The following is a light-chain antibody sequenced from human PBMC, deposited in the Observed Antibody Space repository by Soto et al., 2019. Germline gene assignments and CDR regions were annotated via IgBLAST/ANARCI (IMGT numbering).Light chain of an antibody. J-gene: IGKJ2*01. CDR1: QSIDTW. CDR2: QAS. V-gene: IGKV1-5*03. CDR3: QHYHSYPYT. Sequence: DIQMTQSPSTLSASVGDRVTITCRASQSIDTWLAWYLQKPGKAPQVLINQASTLESGVPSRFSGSGSGTEFTLPITRLQRDDFASYFCQHYHSYPYTFGQGTKLEIK.